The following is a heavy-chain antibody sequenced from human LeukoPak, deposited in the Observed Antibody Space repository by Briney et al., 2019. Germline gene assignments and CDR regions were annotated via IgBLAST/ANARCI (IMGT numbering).Heavy chain of an antibody. Sequence: GESLKISCWGSGNRFKCYWIGWVRQMPGKGLEWMGIIYPGVSDSRYSPSFQGQVTISADKSISTAYLQWSSREASYGPRSYSARHRECSSYYYYYGMDVWGQGTTVTVSS. CDR1: GNRFKCYW. CDR3: ARHRECSSYYYYYGMDV. CDR2: IYPGVSDS. V-gene: IGHV5-51*01. J-gene: IGHJ6*02. D-gene: IGHD6-13*01.